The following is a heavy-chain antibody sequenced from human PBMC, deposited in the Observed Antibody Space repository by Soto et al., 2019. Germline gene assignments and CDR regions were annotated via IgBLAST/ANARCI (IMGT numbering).Heavy chain of an antibody. CDR3: ARESGDWPLNWFDP. V-gene: IGHV3-74*01. CDR2: ITSDGKSK. CDR1: GFNFSNHW. Sequence: GGSLRLSCAASGFNFSNHWIHWVRQRPGEGLVWVSRITSDGKSKAYAESVKGRFAISRDNAKNTLYLQMNGLTAEDTAVYYCARESGDWPLNWFDPWGLGTLVTVSS. D-gene: IGHD2-21*02. J-gene: IGHJ5*02.